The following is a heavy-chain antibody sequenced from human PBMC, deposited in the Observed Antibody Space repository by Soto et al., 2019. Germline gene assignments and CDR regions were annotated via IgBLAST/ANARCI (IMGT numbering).Heavy chain of an antibody. CDR1: KFTFSSYG. V-gene: IGHV3-33*06. CDR3: AKDLLMSRGVFYYYYGMDV. J-gene: IGHJ6*02. CDR2: IWYDGSNQ. Sequence: GGSLRLSCAASKFTFSSYGMHWVRQAPGKGLEWVAVIWYDGSNQYYADSVKGRFSISRDNSKNTLHLQMNNLRAEDTATYYCAKDLLMSRGVFYYYYGMDVWGQGNTVTVS. D-gene: IGHD3-10*01.